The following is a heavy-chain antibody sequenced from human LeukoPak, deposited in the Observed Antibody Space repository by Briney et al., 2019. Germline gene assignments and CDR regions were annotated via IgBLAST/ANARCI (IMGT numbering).Heavy chain of an antibody. CDR3: ARGAYSSGWAYFDH. J-gene: IGHJ4*02. CDR1: GFTVSSNY. CDR2: LYSGGDT. Sequence: GGSLRLSCAASGFTVSSNYMSWVRQAPGEGLEWVSILYSGGDTYYAASVKGRFTISRDNSKNTLYLQMNTLRAEDTAVYYCARGAYSSGWAYFDHWGQGTLVTVSS. V-gene: IGHV3-53*01. D-gene: IGHD6-19*01.